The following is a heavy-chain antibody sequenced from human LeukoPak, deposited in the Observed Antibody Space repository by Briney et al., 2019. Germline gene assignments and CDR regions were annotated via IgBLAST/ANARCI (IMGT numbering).Heavy chain of an antibody. CDR3: ARDRDSGSYWLDYMDV. D-gene: IGHD1-26*01. CDR2: IIPIFGTA. J-gene: IGHJ6*03. CDR1: GGTFSSYA. V-gene: IGHV1-69*13. Sequence: SVKVSCKASGGTFSSYAISWVRQAPGQGLEWMGGIIPIFGTANYAQKFQGRVTITADESTSTAYMELSSLRSEDTAVYYCARDRDSGSYWLDYMDVWGKGTTVTVSS.